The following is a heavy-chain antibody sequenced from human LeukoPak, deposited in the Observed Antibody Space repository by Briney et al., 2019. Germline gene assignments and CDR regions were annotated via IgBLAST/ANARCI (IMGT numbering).Heavy chain of an antibody. CDR1: GFTFSSYA. D-gene: IGHD1-26*01. Sequence: PGRSLRLSCAASGFTFSSYAMHWVRQAPGKGLERVAVISYDGSNKYYADSVKGRFTISRDNSKNTLYLQMNSLRAEDTAVYYCARDQSGSYLYYFDYWGQGTLVTVSS. V-gene: IGHV3-30-3*01. J-gene: IGHJ4*02. CDR3: ARDQSGSYLYYFDY. CDR2: ISYDGSNK.